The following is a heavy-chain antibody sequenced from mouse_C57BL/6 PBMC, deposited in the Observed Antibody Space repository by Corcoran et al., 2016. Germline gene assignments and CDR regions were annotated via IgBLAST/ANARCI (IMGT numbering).Heavy chain of an antibody. CDR3: ARRPYYGSSSLFDY. D-gene: IGHD1-1*01. Sequence: EVQLQQSGPVLVKPGASVKMSCKASGYTFTDYYMNWVKQSHGKSLEWIGVINPYNGGTSYNQKLKGKATLTVDKSSSTAYMELNSLTSEDSAVYYCARRPYYGSSSLFDYWGQGTTLTVSS. CDR1: GYTFTDYY. V-gene: IGHV1-19*01. J-gene: IGHJ2*01. CDR2: INPYNGGT.